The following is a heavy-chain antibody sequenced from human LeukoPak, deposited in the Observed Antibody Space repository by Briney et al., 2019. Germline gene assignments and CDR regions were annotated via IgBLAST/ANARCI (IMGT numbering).Heavy chain of an antibody. J-gene: IGHJ4*02. CDR2: IWYDGSNK. V-gene: IGHV3-33*06. D-gene: IGHD3-10*01. CDR3: ANAQQRYGSGSARN. Sequence: GGSLRLSCAASGFTFSSYGMHWVRQAPGKGLEWVAVIWYDGSNKYYADSVRGRFTISRDNSKNTLYLQMNSLRAEDTAVHYCANAQQRYGSGSARNWGQGTLVTVSS. CDR1: GFTFSSYG.